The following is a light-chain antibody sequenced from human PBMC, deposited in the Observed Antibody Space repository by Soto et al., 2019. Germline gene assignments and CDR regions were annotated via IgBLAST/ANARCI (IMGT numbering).Light chain of an antibody. J-gene: IGLJ1*01. CDR1: SRDIGSYDF. V-gene: IGLV2-11*01. CDR2: DVN. CDR3: KSYAGSNTYV. Sequence: QSVLTQPPSVSGSPGQSVTISCTGSSRDIGSYDFVSWYQQHPGKAPKLMIYDVNKRPSGVPDRFSASKSGITASLTISGLQAADEADYFCKSYAGSNTYVFGSGTKVTVL.